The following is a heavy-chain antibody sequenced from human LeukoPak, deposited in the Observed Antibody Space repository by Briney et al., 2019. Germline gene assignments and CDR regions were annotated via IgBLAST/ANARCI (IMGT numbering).Heavy chain of an antibody. CDR3: ASPKRNTLGTNYDILTGPDYYYYGMDV. J-gene: IGHJ6*04. V-gene: IGHV1-69*01. CDR1: GGTFSSYA. D-gene: IGHD3-9*01. Sequence: SVKVSCRASGGTFSSYAISWVRQAPGQGLEWMGGIIPIFGTANYAQKFQGRVTITADESTSTAYMELSSLRSEDTAVYYCASPKRNTLGTNYDILTGPDYYYYGMDVWGKGTTVTVSS. CDR2: IIPIFGTA.